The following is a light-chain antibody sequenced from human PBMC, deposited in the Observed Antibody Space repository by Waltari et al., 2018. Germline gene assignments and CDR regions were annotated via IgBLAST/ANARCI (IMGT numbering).Light chain of an antibody. CDR1: QSISTW. CDR3: QQYDSFSWT. CDR2: KAS. V-gene: IGKV1-5*03. Sequence: DVQMTQSPSTLSASLGDRVTISCRSSQSISTWLAWYQQKPGKAPKRLIYKASSLETGVPSRFSGSGSGTEFALTISNLQPDDFATYYCQQYDSFSWTFGQGTKVEIK. J-gene: IGKJ1*01.